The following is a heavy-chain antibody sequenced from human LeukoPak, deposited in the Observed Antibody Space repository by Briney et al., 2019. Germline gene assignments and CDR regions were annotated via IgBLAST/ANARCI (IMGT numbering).Heavy chain of an antibody. CDR1: GVSISSYY. Sequence: SETLSLTCTVSGVSISSYYWSWIRQPPGKGLEWIGYIYYSGSTNYNPSLKGRVTISVDTSKNQFSLKLSSVTAADTAVYYCARADYYDSSGYYSGAFDIWGQGTMVTVSS. V-gene: IGHV4-59*01. D-gene: IGHD3-22*01. CDR3: ARADYYDSSGYYSGAFDI. CDR2: IYYSGST. J-gene: IGHJ3*02.